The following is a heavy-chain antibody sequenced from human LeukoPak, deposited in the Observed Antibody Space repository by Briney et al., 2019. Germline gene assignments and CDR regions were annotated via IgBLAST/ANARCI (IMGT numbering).Heavy chain of an antibody. CDR3: ASGENYGSGSYFTYFDH. J-gene: IGHJ4*02. Sequence: SETLSLTCTVSGGSISSYFWSWIRQPPGKGLEWIGYIYYSGSTNYNPSPKSRVTISLDTSKSQFSLKLSSVTAADTAVYYCASGENYGSGSYFTYFDHWGQGTLVTVSS. CDR1: GGSISSYF. CDR2: IYYSGST. V-gene: IGHV4-59*01. D-gene: IGHD3-10*01.